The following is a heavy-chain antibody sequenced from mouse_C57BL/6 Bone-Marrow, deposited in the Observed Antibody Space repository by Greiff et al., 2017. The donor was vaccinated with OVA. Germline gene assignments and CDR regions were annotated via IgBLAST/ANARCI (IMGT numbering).Heavy chain of an antibody. CDR3: TRVYYGSSYGYFDV. V-gene: IGHV5-9-1*02. J-gene: IGHJ1*03. Sequence: EVQGVESGEGLVKPGGSLKLSCAASGFTFSSYAMSWVRQTPEKRLEWVAYISSGGDYIYYADTVKGRFTISRDNARNTLYLQMSSLKSEDTAMYYCTRVYYGSSYGYFDVWGTGTTVTVSS. CDR1: GFTFSSYA. CDR2: ISSGGDYI. D-gene: IGHD1-1*01.